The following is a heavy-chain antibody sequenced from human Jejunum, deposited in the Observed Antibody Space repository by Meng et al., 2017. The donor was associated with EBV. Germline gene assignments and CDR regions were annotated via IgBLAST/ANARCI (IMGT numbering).Heavy chain of an antibody. CDR3: AKSNGYSLNS. CDR1: GDSTSSSHW. Sequence: QVQLQESGPGLVKPSSTLSLTCAGSGDSTSSSHWWSWVRQPPGKGLEWIGEMHPGGSTNYNPSLKSRVTISVDNSKNQFSLKLTSVTAADTAVYYCAKSNGYSLNSWGQGTLVTVSS. CDR2: MHPGGST. V-gene: IGHV4-4*02. D-gene: IGHD5-24*01. J-gene: IGHJ4*02.